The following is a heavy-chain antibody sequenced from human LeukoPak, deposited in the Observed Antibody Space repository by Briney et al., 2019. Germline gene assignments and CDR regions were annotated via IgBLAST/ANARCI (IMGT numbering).Heavy chain of an antibody. Sequence: SETLSLTCTVSGGSISSYYWSWLRQSPRKGLEWIGNMHYSGSTNYNPSLKSRVRLSVDTSKNQFSLKLSSVTAADTAVYYCAREYGYCASTSCYRGGFDIWGQGTMVTVSS. CDR2: MHYSGST. V-gene: IGHV4-59*01. CDR3: AREYGYCASTSCYRGGFDI. J-gene: IGHJ3*02. CDR1: GGSISSYY. D-gene: IGHD2-2*02.